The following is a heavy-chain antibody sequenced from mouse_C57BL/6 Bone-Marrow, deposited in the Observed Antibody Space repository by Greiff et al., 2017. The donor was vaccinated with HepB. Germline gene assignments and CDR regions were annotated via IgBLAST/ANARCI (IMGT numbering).Heavy chain of an antibody. CDR2: IRSKSNNYAT. Sequence: EVMLVESGGGLVQPKGSLKLSCAASGFSFNTYAMNWVRQAPGKGLEWVARIRSKSNNYATYYADSVKDRFTISRDDSESMLYLQMNNLKTEDTAMYYCVRHESHYYGSSYGYFDVWGTGTTVTVSS. D-gene: IGHD1-1*01. CDR1: GFSFNTYA. J-gene: IGHJ1*03. CDR3: VRHESHYYGSSYGYFDV. V-gene: IGHV10-1*01.